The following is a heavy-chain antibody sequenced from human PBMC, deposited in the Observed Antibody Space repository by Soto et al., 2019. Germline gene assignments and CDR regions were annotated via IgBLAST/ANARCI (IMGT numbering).Heavy chain of an antibody. CDR3: AKKLYSSGWYWDYYYGMDV. V-gene: IGHV3-30*18. J-gene: IGHJ6*02. D-gene: IGHD6-19*01. CDR1: GFTFSSYG. CDR2: ISYDGSNK. Sequence: QVQLVESGGGVVQPGRSLRLSCAASGFTFSSYGMHWVRQAPGKGLEWVAVISYDGSNKYYADSVKGRFTISRDNSKNTLYLQMNSLRADDTAVYYCAKKLYSSGWYWDYYYGMDVWGQGTTVTVSS.